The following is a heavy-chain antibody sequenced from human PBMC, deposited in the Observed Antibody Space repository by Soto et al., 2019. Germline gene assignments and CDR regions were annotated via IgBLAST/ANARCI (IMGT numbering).Heavy chain of an antibody. CDR3: AREASYYGAAPWFFDL. J-gene: IGHJ2*01. V-gene: IGHV1-18*01. D-gene: IGHD4-17*01. Sequence: QVQLVQSGAEVKKPGASVKVSCKASGYTFTSYGISWVRQAPGQGLEWMGWISAYNGNTNYAQKLQGRVTMTTDTSTRTAYMELRSLRSDDTAVYYCAREASYYGAAPWFFDLWGRGTLVTVSS. CDR2: ISAYNGNT. CDR1: GYTFTSYG.